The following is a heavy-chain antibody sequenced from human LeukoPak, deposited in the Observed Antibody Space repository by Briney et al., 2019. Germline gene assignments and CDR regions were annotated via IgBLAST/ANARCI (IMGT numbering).Heavy chain of an antibody. J-gene: IGHJ4*02. CDR1: GFTFSSYA. Sequence: GGSLRLSCAASGFTFSSYAMHWVRQAPGKGLEWVALISYDGSNKYYADSVKGRFTISRDNSKNTLYLQMNSLRTEDTAVYYCAKVGDNWDFDYWGQGTLVSVSS. D-gene: IGHD1-20*01. V-gene: IGHV3-30*18. CDR3: AKVGDNWDFDY. CDR2: ISYDGSNK.